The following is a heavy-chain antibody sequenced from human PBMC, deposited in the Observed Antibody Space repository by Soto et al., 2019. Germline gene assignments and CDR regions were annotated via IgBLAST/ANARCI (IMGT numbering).Heavy chain of an antibody. V-gene: IGHV3-33*01. CDR2: IWYDGSQK. CDR1: GFTFNNYA. D-gene: IGHD6-13*01. CDR3: ARDLNSDEYSRVTYNYYGLDV. Sequence: QVQLVEFGGGVVQPRRSLRLACAASGFTFNNYAMHWVRQAPGKGLEWVAIIWYDGSQKYYADSVKGRFTISRDNSKNXLXLXXNSLRAEDTALYFCARDLNSDEYSRVTYNYYGLDVWGQGTTVTVSS. J-gene: IGHJ6*02.